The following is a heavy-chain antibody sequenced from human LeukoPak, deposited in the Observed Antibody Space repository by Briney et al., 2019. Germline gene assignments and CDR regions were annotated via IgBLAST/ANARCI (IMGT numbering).Heavy chain of an antibody. Sequence: GGSLRLSCAASGFSFNSDWMDWVRQAPGKGLEWVAFIWYDGSNKYYADSVKGRFTISRDNSRNTLFLQMNSLRVEDTAVYYCATDRATQYFDYWGQGTLVSVPS. CDR2: IWYDGSNK. CDR3: ATDRATQYFDY. J-gene: IGHJ4*02. V-gene: IGHV3-33*08. CDR1: GFSFNSDW. D-gene: IGHD3-10*01.